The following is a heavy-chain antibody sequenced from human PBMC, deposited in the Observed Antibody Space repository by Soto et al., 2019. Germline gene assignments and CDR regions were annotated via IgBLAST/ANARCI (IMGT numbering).Heavy chain of an antibody. CDR3: ARGKRGYLTFDY. J-gene: IGHJ4*02. V-gene: IGHV3-53*01. Sequence: GGSLRLSCAASGFIVSDNYMNWVRQAPGKGLEWLSVVYSGSATYYADSVKGRFTISRDNSKNTVFLQMNSLRVEDTAVYYCARGKRGYLTFDYWGQGTLVTVSS. D-gene: IGHD3-22*01. CDR2: VYSGSAT. CDR1: GFIVSDNY.